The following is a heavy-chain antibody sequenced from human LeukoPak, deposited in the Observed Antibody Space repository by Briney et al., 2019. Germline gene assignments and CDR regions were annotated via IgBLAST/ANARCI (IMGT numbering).Heavy chain of an antibody. Sequence: GSLRLSCAASGFTFSSYAMHWVRQAPGKGLEWIGSIYYSGSTYYNPSLKSRVTISVDTSKNQFSLKLSSVTAADTAVYYCATLTTDLSEYFQHWGQGTLVTVSS. CDR2: IYYSGST. CDR1: GFTFSSYAMH. D-gene: IGHD4-11*01. J-gene: IGHJ1*01. CDR3: ATLTTDLSEYFQH. V-gene: IGHV4-39*01.